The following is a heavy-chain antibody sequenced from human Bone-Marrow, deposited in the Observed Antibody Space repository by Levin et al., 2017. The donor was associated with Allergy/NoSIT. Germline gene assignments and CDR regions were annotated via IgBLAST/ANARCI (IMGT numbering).Heavy chain of an antibody. J-gene: IGHJ6*02. Sequence: GESLKISCAASGFTFSSYGMHWVRQAPGKGLEWVAVISYDGSNKYYADSVKGRFTISRDNSKNTLYLQMNSLRAEDTAVYYCAKDGQQLVRGYYYYYGMDVWGQGTTVTVSS. V-gene: IGHV3-30*18. CDR3: AKDGQQLVRGYYYYYGMDV. CDR1: GFTFSSYG. CDR2: ISYDGSNK. D-gene: IGHD6-13*01.